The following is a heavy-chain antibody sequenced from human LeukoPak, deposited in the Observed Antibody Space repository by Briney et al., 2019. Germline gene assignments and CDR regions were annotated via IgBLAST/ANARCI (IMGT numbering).Heavy chain of an antibody. J-gene: IGHJ6*02. V-gene: IGHV3-7*01. Sequence: GSLRLSCAASGFTFSSYWMSWCRQPPGKGLEGVANIKQDGSEKYYVDSVKGRFTISRDNAKNSLYLQMNSLRAEDTAVYYCARDRFGYYGMDVWGQGTTVTVS. CDR3: ARDRFGYYGMDV. CDR1: GFTFSSYW. D-gene: IGHD3-16*01. CDR2: IKQDGSEK.